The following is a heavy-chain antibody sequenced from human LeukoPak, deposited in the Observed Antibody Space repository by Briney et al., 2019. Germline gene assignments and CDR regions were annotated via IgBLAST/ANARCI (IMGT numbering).Heavy chain of an antibody. V-gene: IGHV4-59*08. J-gene: IGHJ4*02. CDR2: IYYSGST. Sequence: SETLSLTCTVSGGSISSYYWSWIRQPPGKGLEWIGYIYYSGSTNYNPSLKSRVTISVDTSKNQFPLKLSSVTPADTAVYYCARLYSSSWSPFDYWGQGTLVTVSS. D-gene: IGHD6-13*01. CDR1: GGSISSYY. CDR3: ARLYSSSWSPFDY.